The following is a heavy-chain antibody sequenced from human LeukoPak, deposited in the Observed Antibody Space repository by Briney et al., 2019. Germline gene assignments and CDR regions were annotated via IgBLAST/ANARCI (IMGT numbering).Heavy chain of an antibody. CDR2: IRYDGSNK. V-gene: IGHV3-30*02. J-gene: IGHJ6*03. CDR1: GFTFSSYG. D-gene: IGHD1-26*01. CDR3: AKVEPNSGTSPSPYYYYYMDV. Sequence: GGSLRLSCAASGFTFSSYGMHWVRQAPGKGLEWVAFIRYDGSNKYYADSVKGRFTISRDNSKNTLYLQMNSLRAEDTSVYYCAKVEPNSGTSPSPYYYYYMDVWGKGTTVTVSS.